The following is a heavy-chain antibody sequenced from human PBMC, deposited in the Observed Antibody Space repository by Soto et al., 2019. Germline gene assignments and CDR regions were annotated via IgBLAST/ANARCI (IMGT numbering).Heavy chain of an antibody. CDR3: ARDGDSSGWPQGERAFDI. D-gene: IGHD6-19*01. J-gene: IGHJ3*02. CDR1: GYTFTGYY. CDR2: INPNSGGT. V-gene: IGHV1-2*02. Sequence: ASVKVSCKASGYTFTGYYMHWVRQAPGQGLEWMGWINPNSGGTNYAQKFQGRATMTRDTSISTAYMELSRLRSDDTAVYYCARDGDSSGWPQGERAFDIWGQGTMVTVS.